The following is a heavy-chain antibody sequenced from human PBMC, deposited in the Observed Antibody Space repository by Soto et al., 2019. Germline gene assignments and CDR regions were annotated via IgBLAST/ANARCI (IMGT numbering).Heavy chain of an antibody. CDR3: AHIVVASLGYYFDY. CDR1: GFSLSSTRVA. J-gene: IGHJ4*02. V-gene: IGHV2-5*02. Sequence: QITLKESGPTLVKPTQTLTLTCTFSGFSLSSTRVAVGWIRQPPGKALEWLALIYWDDDKRYSPFLKSRLTITKDTSKNQVVLIMSNMDPVDTARYYCAHIVVASLGYYFDYWGQGTLVTVSS. CDR2: IYWDDDK. D-gene: IGHD5-12*01.